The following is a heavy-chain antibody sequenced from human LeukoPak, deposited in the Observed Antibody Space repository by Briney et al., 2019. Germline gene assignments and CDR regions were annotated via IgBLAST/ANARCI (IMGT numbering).Heavy chain of an antibody. Sequence: SETLSLTCAVYAGSFSGYYWSWIRQPPGKGLEWIGEINHSGSTNYNPSLKSRVTISVDTSKNQFSLKLSSVTAADTAVYYCAREVQLWFAGPHRYFDYWGQGTLVTVSS. V-gene: IGHV4-34*01. CDR3: AREVQLWFAGPHRYFDY. CDR1: AGSFSGYY. D-gene: IGHD5-18*01. CDR2: INHSGST. J-gene: IGHJ4*02.